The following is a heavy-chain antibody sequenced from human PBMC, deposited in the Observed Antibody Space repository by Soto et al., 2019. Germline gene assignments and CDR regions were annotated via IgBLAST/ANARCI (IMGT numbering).Heavy chain of an antibody. Sequence: GGSLRLSCAASGFTFSSCAMSWVRQAPGKGLEWVSAISGSGGSTYYADSVKGRFTISRDNSKNTLYLQMNSLRAEDTAVYYCAKSEVAGKRSGVLWDYWGQGTLVTVSS. D-gene: IGHD6-19*01. CDR2: ISGSGGST. CDR1: GFTFSSCA. V-gene: IGHV3-23*01. CDR3: AKSEVAGKRSGVLWDY. J-gene: IGHJ4*02.